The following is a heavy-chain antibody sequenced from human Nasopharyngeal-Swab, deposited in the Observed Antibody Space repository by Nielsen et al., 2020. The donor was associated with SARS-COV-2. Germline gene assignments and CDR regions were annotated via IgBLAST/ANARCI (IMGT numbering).Heavy chain of an antibody. Sequence: SETLSLTCTVSGGSISSYYWSWIRQPPGKGLEWIGYIYYSGSTNYNPSLKSRVTISVDRFKNQFSLKLTFVTAADTAVYYCARQSGGGSSYALDSWGQGTLVTVSS. CDR1: GGSISSYY. V-gene: IGHV4-59*12. J-gene: IGHJ4*02. CDR3: ARQSGGGSSYALDS. CDR2: IYYSGST. D-gene: IGHD2-15*01.